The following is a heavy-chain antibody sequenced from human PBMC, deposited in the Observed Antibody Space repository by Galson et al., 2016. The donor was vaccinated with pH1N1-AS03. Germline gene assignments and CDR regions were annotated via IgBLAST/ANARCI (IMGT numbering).Heavy chain of an antibody. J-gene: IGHJ4*02. CDR3: AQGSYTYGPRVFDN. CDR2: VTPIFGTT. CDR1: GGSFSRYA. V-gene: IGHV1-69*06. D-gene: IGHD5-18*01. Sequence: SVKVSCKVFGGSFSRYAISWMRQAPGQGLEWLRGVTPIFGTTNYAQKFQDRVTITADTSTSASYMELSSLRSDDTAVYYCAQGSYTYGPRVFDNWGQGTLVTVSS.